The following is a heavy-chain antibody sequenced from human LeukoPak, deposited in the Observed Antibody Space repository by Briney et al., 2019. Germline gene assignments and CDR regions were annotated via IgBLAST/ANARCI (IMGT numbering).Heavy chain of an antibody. V-gene: IGHV1-18*01. CDR1: GYTFTSYG. J-gene: IGHJ3*02. CDR2: ISAYNGNT. CDR3: ARELYYYDSSGYYHRAFDI. D-gene: IGHD3-22*01. Sequence: ASVKVSCKASGYTFTSYGISWVRQAPGQGLEWMGWISAYNGNTNYAQKLQGRVTMTTDTSTSTAYMELRSLRSEDTAVYYCARELYYYDSSGYYHRAFDIWGQGTMVTVSS.